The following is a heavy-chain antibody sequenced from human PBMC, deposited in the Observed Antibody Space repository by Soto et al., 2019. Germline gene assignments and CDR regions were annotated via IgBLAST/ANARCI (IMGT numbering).Heavy chain of an antibody. D-gene: IGHD2-21*02. V-gene: IGHV1-18*04. CDR2: ISAYNGNT. Sequence: ASVKVSCKASGYTFTSYGISWVRQAPGQGLEWMGWISAYNGNTNYAQKLQGRVTMTTDTSTSTAYMELRSLRSDDTAVYYCARNKYDIVVVTPFDPWGQGTMVTVYS. CDR3: ARNKYDIVVVTPFDP. CDR1: GYTFTSYG. J-gene: IGHJ5*02.